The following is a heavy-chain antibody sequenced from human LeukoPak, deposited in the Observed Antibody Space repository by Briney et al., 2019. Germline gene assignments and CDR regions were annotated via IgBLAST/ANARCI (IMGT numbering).Heavy chain of an antibody. CDR2: ISSSSSFI. D-gene: IGHD3-16*02. CDR3: ARGGYDYVWGTYLYYYYGMDV. CDR1: GFTFSSYW. V-gene: IGHV3-21*01. Sequence: PGGSLRLSCAASGFTFSSYWMNWVRQAPGRGLEWVSSISSSSSFIYYADPVKGRFTISRDNAKNSLCLQMNALRAEDTAVYFCARGGYDYVWGTYLYYYYGMDVWGQGTTVTVSS. J-gene: IGHJ6*02.